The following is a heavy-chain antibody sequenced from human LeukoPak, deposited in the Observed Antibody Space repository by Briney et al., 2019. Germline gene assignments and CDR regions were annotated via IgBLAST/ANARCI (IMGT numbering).Heavy chain of an antibody. CDR3: ARFRLYSSTSCSLDY. CDR2: INHSGST. J-gene: IGHJ4*02. Sequence: SETLSLTCAVYGGSFSGYYWSWIRQPPGKGLEWIGEINHSGSTNYNPSLKSRVTISVDTSKNQFSLKLSPVTAADTAVYYCARFRLYSSTSCSLDYWGQGTLDTVSS. CDR1: GGSFSGYY. V-gene: IGHV4-34*01. D-gene: IGHD2-2*01.